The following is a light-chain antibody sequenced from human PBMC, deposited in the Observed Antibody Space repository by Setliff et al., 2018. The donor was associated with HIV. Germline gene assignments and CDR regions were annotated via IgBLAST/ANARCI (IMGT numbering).Light chain of an antibody. V-gene: IGLV2-23*01. CDR3: CSYAGSYV. J-gene: IGLJ1*01. Sequence: QSALTQPASVSGSPGQSITISCTGTSSDVGSYNLVSWYQQHPGKAPKLMIYEGNKRPSEVSNRFSGSKSGNTASLTISGLQAEDEADYYCCSYAGSYVFGTGTKVTVL. CDR1: SSDVGSYNL. CDR2: EGN.